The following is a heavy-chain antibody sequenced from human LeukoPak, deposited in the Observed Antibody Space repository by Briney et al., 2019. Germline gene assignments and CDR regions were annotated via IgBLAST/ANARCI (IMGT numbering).Heavy chain of an antibody. D-gene: IGHD5-24*01. CDR1: GFTFSSYA. Sequence: PGGSLRLSCAASGFTFSSYAMHWVRQAPGKGLEWVAVISYDGSNKYYADSVKGRFTISRDNSKNTLYLQMNSLRAEDTAVYYCARFSEMATIRAIGYWGQGTLVTVSS. CDR2: ISYDGSNK. J-gene: IGHJ4*02. CDR3: ARFSEMATIRAIGY. V-gene: IGHV3-30-3*01.